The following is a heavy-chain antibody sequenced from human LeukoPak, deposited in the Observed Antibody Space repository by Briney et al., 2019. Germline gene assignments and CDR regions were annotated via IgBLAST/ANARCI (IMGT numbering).Heavy chain of an antibody. V-gene: IGHV3-11*05. D-gene: IGHD3-16*01. CDR2: VMSGRGST. CDR3: TRERRGSYYTFES. J-gene: IGHJ4*02. Sequence: GGSLRLSCAASGFSVSDYSISWIRQSPGKGPEWISYVMSGRGSTNYADSVKGRFTISRDNAKNSVALQLDGLRADDTAVYFCTRERRGSYYTFESWGQGTLVTVSS. CDR1: GFSVSDYS.